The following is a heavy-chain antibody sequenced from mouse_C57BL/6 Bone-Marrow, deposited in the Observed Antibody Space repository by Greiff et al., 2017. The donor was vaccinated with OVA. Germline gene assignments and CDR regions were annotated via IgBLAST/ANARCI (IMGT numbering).Heavy chain of an antibody. CDR2: IDPENGDT. Sequence: VQLKESGAELVRPGASVKLSCTASGFNIKDDYMHWVKQRPEQGLEWIGWIDPENGDTEYASKFQGKATITADKSYNTAYLQLSSLTSEDTAVYYCTSTTVVANYYAMDYWGQGTSVTVSS. J-gene: IGHJ4*01. V-gene: IGHV14-4*01. CDR1: GFNIKDDY. D-gene: IGHD1-1*01. CDR3: TSTTVVANYYAMDY.